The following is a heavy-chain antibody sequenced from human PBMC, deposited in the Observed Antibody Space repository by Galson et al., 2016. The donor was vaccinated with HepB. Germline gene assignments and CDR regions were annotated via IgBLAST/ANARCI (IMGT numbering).Heavy chain of an antibody. CDR1: GFTFSSYP. J-gene: IGHJ6*02. CDR3: ARGLGDSWSGVRSRGAMDV. CDR2: ISRSSSSI. D-gene: IGHD3-3*01. Sequence: SLRLSCAASGFTFSSYPINWVRQAPGKGLEWVSYISRSSSSIYYADSVKGRFTISRDDAKNLLYLQMSSLRAEDTAVYFCARGLGDSWSGVRSRGAMDVWGQGTTVTVSS. V-gene: IGHV3-48*04.